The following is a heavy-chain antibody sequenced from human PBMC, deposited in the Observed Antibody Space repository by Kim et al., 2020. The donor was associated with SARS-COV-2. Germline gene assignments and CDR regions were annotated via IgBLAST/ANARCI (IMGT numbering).Heavy chain of an antibody. V-gene: IGHV4-34*01. CDR1: GGSFSGYY. CDR2: INNSGST. Sequence: SETLSLTCAVYGGSFSGYYWSWIRQPPGKGLEWIGEINNSGSTNTNPTLKRRVPISVDTSKNQFSLKLSSVTAAATAVYYCASFYGSGGYHYWGSYWFD. J-gene: IGHJ5*01. D-gene: IGHD3-10*01. CDR3: ASFYGSGGYHYWGSYWFD.